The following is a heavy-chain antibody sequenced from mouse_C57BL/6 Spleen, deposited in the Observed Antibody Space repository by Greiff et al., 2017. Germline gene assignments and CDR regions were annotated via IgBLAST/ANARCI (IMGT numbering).Heavy chain of an antibody. V-gene: IGHV1-80*01. J-gene: IGHJ3*01. CDR2: IYPGDGDT. CDR1: GYAFSSYW. D-gene: IGHD2-3*01. Sequence: VQLQQSGAELVKPGASVKISCKASGYAFSSYWMNWVKQRPGQGLEWIGQIYPGDGDTNYNGQFTGKAPLTADKSSSTAYMQLSSLTSEDSAVYFCASYGDGYYVAYWGQGTLVTVSA. CDR3: ASYGDGYYVAY.